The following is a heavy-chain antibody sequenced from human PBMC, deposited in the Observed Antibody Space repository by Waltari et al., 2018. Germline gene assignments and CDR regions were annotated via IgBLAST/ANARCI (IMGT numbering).Heavy chain of an antibody. CDR3: ARGSPKGTNWGCLDS. Sequence: EVQLVESGGGLIQPGGSLRLSCAASGFTVTTNYMNWVRQAPGKGPEWVSVIYGGGKTEYGDSVKGRFIISRDDSKNTVYLQMNSLRAEDTAVYYCARGSPKGTNWGCLDSWGQGALVTVSS. CDR2: IYGGGKT. D-gene: IGHD7-27*01. J-gene: IGHJ4*02. V-gene: IGHV3-53*01. CDR1: GFTVTTNY.